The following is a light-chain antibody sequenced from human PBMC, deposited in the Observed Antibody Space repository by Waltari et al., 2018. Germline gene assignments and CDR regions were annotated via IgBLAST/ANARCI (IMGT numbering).Light chain of an antibody. CDR1: SGHSTYI. CDR2: LEAHGNY. V-gene: IGLV4-60*03. J-gene: IGLJ3*02. CDR3: ETWDSNTRV. Sequence: QPVLTQSSSTSASLGSSVKLTCTLDSGHSTYIIAWHQQQAGKAPRYLMKLEAHGNYNKGGGVPGRFSGSSSGADRYLAIFNLQSEDEADYYCETWDSNTRVFGGGTKLTVL.